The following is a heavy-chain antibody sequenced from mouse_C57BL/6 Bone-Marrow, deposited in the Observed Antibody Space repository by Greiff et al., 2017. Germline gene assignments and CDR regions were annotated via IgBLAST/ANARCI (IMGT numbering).Heavy chain of an antibody. CDR2: IRLKSDNYAT. CDR1: GFTFSNYW. CDR3: TGDGYFDV. V-gene: IGHV6-3*01. J-gene: IGHJ1*03. Sequence: EVKLMESGGGLVQPGGSMKLSCVASGFTFSNYWMNWVRQSPEKGLEWVAQIRLKSDNYATHYAESVKGRFTISRDDSKSSVYLQMNNLRAEDTGIYYCTGDGYFDVWGTGTTVTVSS.